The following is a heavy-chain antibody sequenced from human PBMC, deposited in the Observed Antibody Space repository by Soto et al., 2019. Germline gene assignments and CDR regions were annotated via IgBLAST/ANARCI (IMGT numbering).Heavy chain of an antibody. CDR3: ARESGELEPDSLDLSD. CDR2: INPNSGGT. CDR1: GYTFTGYY. J-gene: IGHJ4*02. Sequence: QVQLVQSGAEVKKPGASVKVFCKASGYTFTGYYMHWVRQAPGQVLEWMGWINPNSGGTNYAQKFHGRVTMTRDTSISTAYMELSRLRSDDTAVYYCARESGELEPDSLDLSDWGQGTLVTVSS. D-gene: IGHD1-1*01. V-gene: IGHV1-2*02.